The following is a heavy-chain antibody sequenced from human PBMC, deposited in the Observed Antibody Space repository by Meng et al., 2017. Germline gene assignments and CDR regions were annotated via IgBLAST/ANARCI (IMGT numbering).Heavy chain of an antibody. CDR2: LNAGNGDT. D-gene: IGHD2-15*01. CDR1: GYPCTSSA. J-gene: IGHJ4*02. Sequence: QLLQSRADVKEPWASVKVSCKAAGYPCTSSAMHWVRQAPGQSLEWMGWLNAGNGDTKYSQKFQGRVTITRDSSASTAYMELSSLRSEDTAVYYCARDSCTGGICYRGSFDYWAQGTLVTVSS. CDR3: ARDSCTGGICYRGSFDY. V-gene: IGHV1-3*01.